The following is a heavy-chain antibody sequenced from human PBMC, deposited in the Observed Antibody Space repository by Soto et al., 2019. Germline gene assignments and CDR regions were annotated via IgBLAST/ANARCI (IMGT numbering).Heavy chain of an antibody. CDR1: GDSVSSDNYY. J-gene: IGHJ4*02. V-gene: IGHV4-61*01. CDR2: IYSSGST. D-gene: IGHD5-18*01. CDR3: ARDIRGYSRAFDY. Sequence: QVQLQESGPGLVKPSETLSLTCTVSGDSVSSDNYYWTWIRQPPGKGLEWIGYIYSSGSTNYNPSLKSRVTISLATSSNQFPLKLTSVTAADTAVYYCARDIRGYSRAFDYWGQGTLVTVSS.